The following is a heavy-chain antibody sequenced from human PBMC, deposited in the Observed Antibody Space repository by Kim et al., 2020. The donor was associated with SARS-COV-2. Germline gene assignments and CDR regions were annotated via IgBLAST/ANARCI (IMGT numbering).Heavy chain of an antibody. Sequence: SETLSLTCTVSGGSISSGGYYWSWIRQHPGKGLEWIGYIYYSGSTYYNPSLKSRVTISVDTSKNQFSLKLSSVTAADTAVYYCARGQTTSAFYYYYGMDVWGQGTTVTVSS. J-gene: IGHJ6*02. CDR2: IYYSGST. V-gene: IGHV4-31*03. CDR3: ARGQTTSAFYYYYGMDV. CDR1: GGSISSGGYY.